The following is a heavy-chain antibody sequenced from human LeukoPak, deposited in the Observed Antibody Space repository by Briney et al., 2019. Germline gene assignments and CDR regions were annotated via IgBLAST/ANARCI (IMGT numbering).Heavy chain of an antibody. J-gene: IGHJ3*02. CDR1: GDSISNSNSY. Sequence: SETLSLICTVSGDSISNSNSYWVWIRQAPGKGLEWIGSVYYSGITQYNPSLKSRVTVSADTSKSQFSLRVNSVTAADTAVYYCARRPYHYDTIGPIWGRGTMVTVSP. D-gene: IGHD3-22*01. CDR3: ARRPYHYDTIGPI. CDR2: VYYSGIT. V-gene: IGHV4-39*07.